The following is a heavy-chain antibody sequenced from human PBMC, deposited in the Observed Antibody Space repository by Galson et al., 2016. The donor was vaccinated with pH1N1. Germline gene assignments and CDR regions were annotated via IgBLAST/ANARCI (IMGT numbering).Heavy chain of an antibody. V-gene: IGHV3-7*01. J-gene: IGHJ4*02. Sequence: SLRLSCAASGFTFSTYWMSWVRQAPGKGLEWVANIKQDGSVIYYVDSVKGRFTISRDNAKNSVSLQMNSLRVEDTGVYYCVRAIGGAASYWGQGTLVTVSS. CDR2: IKQDGSVI. CDR3: VRAIGGAASY. D-gene: IGHD6-13*01. CDR1: GFTFSTYW.